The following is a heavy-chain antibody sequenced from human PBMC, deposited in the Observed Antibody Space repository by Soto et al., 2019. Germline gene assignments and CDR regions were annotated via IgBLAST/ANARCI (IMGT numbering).Heavy chain of an antibody. CDR3: AKSYDSSGYYYDDAFDI. Sequence: SQTLSLTCAISRSSVSSNIAAWNCIRQSPSRGLEWLGRTYYRSKWYNDYAVSVKSRITINPDTSKNQFSLQLNSVTPEDTAVYYCAKSYDSSGYYYDDAFDIWGQGTMVTVSS. V-gene: IGHV6-1*01. J-gene: IGHJ3*02. D-gene: IGHD3-22*01. CDR1: RSSVSSNIAA. CDR2: TYYRSKWYN.